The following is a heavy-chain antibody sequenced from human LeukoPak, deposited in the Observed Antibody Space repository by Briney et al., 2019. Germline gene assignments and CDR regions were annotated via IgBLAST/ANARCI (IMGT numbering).Heavy chain of an antibody. Sequence: GASVKVSCKASGYTFTSYAMNWVRQAPGQGLEWMGWINTNTGNPTYAQGFTGRFVFSLDTSVSTAYLQISSLKAKDTAVYYCARAGWGSGYDIIDYWGQGTLVTVSS. V-gene: IGHV7-4-1*02. J-gene: IGHJ4*02. D-gene: IGHD5-12*01. CDR1: GYTFTSYA. CDR3: ARAGWGSGYDIIDY. CDR2: INTNTGNP.